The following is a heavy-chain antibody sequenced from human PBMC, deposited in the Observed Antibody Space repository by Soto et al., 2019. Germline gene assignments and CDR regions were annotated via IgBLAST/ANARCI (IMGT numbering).Heavy chain of an antibody. J-gene: IGHJ4*02. V-gene: IGHV3-53*01. CDR3: ASLYWYGPGGY. Sequence: PGGSFRLSCAASGFTVSSNYMSWVRQAPGKGLEWVSVIYSGGSTYYADSVKGRFTISRDNSKNTLYLQMNSLRAEDTAVYYCASLYWYGPGGYWGQGTLVTVSS. D-gene: IGHD2-15*01. CDR2: IYSGGST. CDR1: GFTVSSNY.